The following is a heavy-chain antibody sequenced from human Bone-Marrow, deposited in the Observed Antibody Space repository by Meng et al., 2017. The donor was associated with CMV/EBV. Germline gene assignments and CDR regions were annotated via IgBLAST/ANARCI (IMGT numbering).Heavy chain of an antibody. V-gene: IGHV1-69*05. D-gene: IGHD3-10*01. J-gene: IGHJ5*02. Sequence: FRRYAISWVRQAPGQGLEWMGGIIPIFGTANYAQKFQGRVTITTDESTSTAYMELSSLRSEDTAVYYCARPRGLYGSGSYSYWFDPWGQGTLVTVSS. CDR1: FRRYA. CDR2: IIPIFGTA. CDR3: ARPRGLYGSGSYSYWFDP.